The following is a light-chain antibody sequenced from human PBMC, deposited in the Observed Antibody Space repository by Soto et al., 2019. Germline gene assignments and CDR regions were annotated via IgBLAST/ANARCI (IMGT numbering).Light chain of an antibody. CDR1: QSVSSD. CDR2: DAS. V-gene: IGKV3-15*01. CDR3: QQYNNWPRT. Sequence: EIVMTQSPATLSVSPGERATISCRASQSVSSDLAWYHQKPGQAPRVLIYDASTRATGIPARFSGSGAGTEFTLTINSLQSEDFAVYYCQQYNNWPRTFGQGTKVDIK. J-gene: IGKJ1*01.